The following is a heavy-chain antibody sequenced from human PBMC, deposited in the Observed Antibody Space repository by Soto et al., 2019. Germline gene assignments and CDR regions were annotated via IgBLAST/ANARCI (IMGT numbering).Heavy chain of an antibody. D-gene: IGHD3-3*01. CDR2: IFYSGSGS. CDR1: GFIFSTFG. Sequence: GGSLRLSCSASGFIFSTFGMFWVRQAPGQGLEYVSAIFYSGSGSYYADPVMGRFTVSRDNSKNMFYLQMSSLRVEDTALYFCVRGPSRGSSLFGPLDYWGQGTQVTVSS. CDR3: VRGPSRGSSLFGPLDY. V-gene: IGHV3-64D*06. J-gene: IGHJ4*02.